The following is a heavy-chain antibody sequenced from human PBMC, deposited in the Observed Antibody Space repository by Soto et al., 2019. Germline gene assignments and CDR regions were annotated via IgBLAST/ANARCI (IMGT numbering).Heavy chain of an antibody. J-gene: IGHJ6*02. CDR2: IKSKTDGGTT. CDR1: GSTFSNAW. V-gene: IGHV3-15*01. Sequence: PGGSLRLSCAASGSTFSNAWMSWVRQAPGKGLEWVGRIKSKTDGGTTDYAAPVKGRFTISRDDSKNTLYLQMNSLKTEDTAVYYCTTGSGDSSGTYYYYYGMDVWGQGTTVTVSS. D-gene: IGHD3-22*01. CDR3: TTGSGDSSGTYYYYYGMDV.